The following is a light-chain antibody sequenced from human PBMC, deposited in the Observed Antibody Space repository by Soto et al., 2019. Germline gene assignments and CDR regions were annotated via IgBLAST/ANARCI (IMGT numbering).Light chain of an antibody. CDR1: QSISSW. J-gene: IGKJ1*01. CDR2: KAP. CDR3: QQYNSYPWT. V-gene: IGKV1-5*03. Sequence: DIQMTQSPSTLSASVGDRVTITCRASQSISSWLAWYQQKPGKAPKLLSYKAPSLESGVPSRFSGSGSGTEFTLTISSLQPDDFATYYCQQYNSYPWTFGQGTKVEIK.